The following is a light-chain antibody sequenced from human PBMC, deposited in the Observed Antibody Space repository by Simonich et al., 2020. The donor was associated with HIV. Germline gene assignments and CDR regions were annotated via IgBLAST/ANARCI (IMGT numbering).Light chain of an antibody. J-gene: IGKJ1*01. V-gene: IGKV4-1*01. CDR1: QSVLYSSKNKNN. Sequence: DIVMTQSPDSLAVSLGERATINCKSSQSVLYSSKNKNNLAWDQQKPGQPPKLLIYWASTRESGVPDRFSGSGSGTDFTLTISSLQAEDVAVYYCQQYYSTPTFGQGTKVEIK. CDR3: QQYYSTPT. CDR2: WAS.